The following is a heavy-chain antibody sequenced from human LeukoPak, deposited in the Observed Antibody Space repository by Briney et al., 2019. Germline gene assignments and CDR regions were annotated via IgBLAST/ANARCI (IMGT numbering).Heavy chain of an antibody. V-gene: IGHV3-30*02. CDR3: AMDPGRQLVGY. D-gene: IGHD6-6*01. CDR2: IRCDGSNT. CDR1: GFTFSSYG. J-gene: IGHJ4*02. Sequence: GGSLRLSCAASGFTFSSYGMHWVREAPGEGLGWGAFIRCDGSNTYYADSVKGRFTISRDNSKNTLYLQMNSLRAEDTAVYYCAMDPGRQLVGYWGQGTLVTVSS.